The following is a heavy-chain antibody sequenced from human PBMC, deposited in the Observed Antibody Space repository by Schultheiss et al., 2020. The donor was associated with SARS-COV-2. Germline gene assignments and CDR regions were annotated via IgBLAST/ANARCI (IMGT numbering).Heavy chain of an antibody. V-gene: IGHV3-74*01. Sequence: GESLKISCAASGFTFSSYWMHWVRQAPGKGLVWVSRINSDGSSTSYADSVKGRFTISRDNSKNTLYLQMNSLRAEDTAVYYCARGGIQLWFYYGMDVWGQGTTVTVSS. CDR2: INSDGSST. J-gene: IGHJ6*02. CDR3: ARGGIQLWFYYGMDV. D-gene: IGHD5-18*01. CDR1: GFTFSSYW.